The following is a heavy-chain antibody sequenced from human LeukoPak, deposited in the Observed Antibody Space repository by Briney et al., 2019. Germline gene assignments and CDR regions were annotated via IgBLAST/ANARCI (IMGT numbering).Heavy chain of an antibody. J-gene: IGHJ2*01. CDR2: ISSISSYI. CDR1: GFTFSSYS. Sequence: GGSLRLSCAASGFTFSSYSMNWVRQAPGKGLEWVSSISSISSYIYYADSVKGRFTISRDNAKNSLYLQMNSLRAEDTAVYYCARDYYYDSSGTYWYFDLWGRGTLVTVSS. D-gene: IGHD3-22*01. V-gene: IGHV3-21*01. CDR3: ARDYYYDSSGTYWYFDL.